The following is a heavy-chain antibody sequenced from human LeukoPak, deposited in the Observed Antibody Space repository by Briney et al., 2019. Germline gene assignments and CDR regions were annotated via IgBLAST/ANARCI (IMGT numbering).Heavy chain of an antibody. D-gene: IGHD2-21*01. J-gene: IGHJ4*02. CDR1: GGSFSGYY. CDR2: INHSGST. Sequence: SETLSLTCAVYGGSFSGYYWSWIRQPPGKGLEWIGEINHSGSTNYNPSLKSRVTISVDTSKNQFSLKLSSVTAAGTAVYYCARHKSYSTFDYWGQGTLVTVSS. CDR3: ARHKSYSTFDY. V-gene: IGHV4-34*01.